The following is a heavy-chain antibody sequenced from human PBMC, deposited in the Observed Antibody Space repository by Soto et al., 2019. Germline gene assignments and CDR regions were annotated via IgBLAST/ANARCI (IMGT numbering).Heavy chain of an antibody. J-gene: IGHJ6*02. Sequence: EVQLVESGGGLVQPGGSLRLSCAASGFTLSSYDIHWVRQATGEGLAWVSGIGSGGDTHYADSVKGRFIISREDGKNSLYLQMNKLRVGDTAVYYCTRKTPPTGMEVWGQGAMVTVSS. CDR1: GFTLSSYD. CDR2: IGSGGDT. V-gene: IGHV3-13*01. D-gene: IGHD3-9*01. CDR3: TRKTPPTGMEV.